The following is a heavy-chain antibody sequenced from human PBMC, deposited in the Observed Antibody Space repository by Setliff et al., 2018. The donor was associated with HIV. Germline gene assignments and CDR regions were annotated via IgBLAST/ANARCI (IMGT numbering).Heavy chain of an antibody. D-gene: IGHD3-22*01. Sequence: SETLSLTCTLSGFSISSDGFYWNWIRQRPGKGLEWIGYIFGSGITYYNPSLKSRLRISIDTSANQFSLKLSSVSAADTAVFYCARGRVYKGYYDSSSSWGRYYYYHMDVWGQGTTVTVSS. J-gene: IGHJ6*03. CDR3: ARGRVYKGYYDSSSSWGRYYYYHMDV. V-gene: IGHV4-31*03. CDR2: IFGSGIT. CDR1: GFSISSDGFY.